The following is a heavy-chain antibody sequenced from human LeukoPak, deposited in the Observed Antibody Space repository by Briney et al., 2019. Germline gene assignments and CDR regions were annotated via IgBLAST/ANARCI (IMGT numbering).Heavy chain of an antibody. V-gene: IGHV3-74*01. CDR3: AKDATGGISGWFDP. Sequence: PGESLRLSCAASGFTFNNYWLHWVRQVPGKGLMWVSRINGDGNNVNYADSVKGRFTISRDNAKNTLHLQMNSLRAEDTAVYYCAKDATGGISGWFDPWGQGTLVTVSS. CDR1: GFTFNNYW. J-gene: IGHJ5*02. D-gene: IGHD7-27*01. CDR2: INGDGNNV.